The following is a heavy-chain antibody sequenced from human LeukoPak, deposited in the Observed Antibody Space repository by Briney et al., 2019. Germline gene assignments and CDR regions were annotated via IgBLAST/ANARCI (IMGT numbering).Heavy chain of an antibody. D-gene: IGHD3-9*01. CDR1: GGSISSGSYY. V-gene: IGHV4-61*02. Sequence: SETLSLTCTVSGGSISSGSYYWSWIRQPAGKGLEWIGRMSASGSTNYNPSLKSRVTMSVDTSKNQFSLKLSSVTAADTAVYYCARDSDLTASYYYGMDVWGQGTTVTVSS. CDR3: ARDSDLTASYYYGMDV. CDR2: MSASGST. J-gene: IGHJ6*02.